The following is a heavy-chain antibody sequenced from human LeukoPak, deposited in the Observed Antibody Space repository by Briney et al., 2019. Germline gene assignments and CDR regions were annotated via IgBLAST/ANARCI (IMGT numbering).Heavy chain of an antibody. V-gene: IGHV4-61*01. CDR1: GGSVSSGSYY. CDR3: ARGKRYYDILTGYYNGHFDY. D-gene: IGHD3-9*01. J-gene: IGHJ4*02. Sequence: SETLSLTCTVSGGSVSSGSYYWSWIRQPPGKGLEWIGYIYYSGSTNYNPSLKSRVTISVDTSKNRFSLKLSSVTAADTAVYYCARGKRYYDILTGYYNGHFDYWGQGTLVTVSS. CDR2: IYYSGST.